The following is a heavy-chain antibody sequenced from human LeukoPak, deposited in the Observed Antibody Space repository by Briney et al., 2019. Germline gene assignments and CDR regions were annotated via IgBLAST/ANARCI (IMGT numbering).Heavy chain of an antibody. V-gene: IGHV3-30*04. CDR2: IASDAVSK. CDR3: ARGYCSSTSCSSDY. Sequence: GGSLRLSCAASELTFRGYTLHWVRQAPGKGLEWVAVIASDAVSKYYADSVRGRFTISRDNSKNTLYLQMNSLRAEDTAVYYCARGYCSSTSCSSDYWGQGTLVTVSS. D-gene: IGHD2-2*01. CDR1: ELTFRGYT. J-gene: IGHJ4*02.